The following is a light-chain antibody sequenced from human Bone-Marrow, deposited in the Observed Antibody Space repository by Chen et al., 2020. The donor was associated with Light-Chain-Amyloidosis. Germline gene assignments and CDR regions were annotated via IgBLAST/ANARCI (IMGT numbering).Light chain of an antibody. CDR1: RRVSSNH. CDR3: HQYSSSLPWT. CDR2: DAS. Sequence: EVVLTQSPGPLSLSPGEGATLSCRASRRVSSNHLAWYQHKPGQAPRLLIHDASTRATGIPDRFSGSGSRTDFNLSISRVEPEDFAVYYCHQYSSSLPWTFGQGTKVEIK. J-gene: IGKJ1*01. V-gene: IGKV3-20*01.